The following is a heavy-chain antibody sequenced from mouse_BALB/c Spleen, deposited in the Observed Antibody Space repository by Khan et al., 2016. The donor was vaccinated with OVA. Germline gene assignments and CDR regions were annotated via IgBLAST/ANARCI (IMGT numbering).Heavy chain of an antibody. D-gene: IGHD1-1*01. CDR3: ARKNYYGYSMDY. V-gene: IGHV3-2*02. CDR2: ISYGGST. J-gene: IGHJ4*01. Sequence: EVELVESGPGLVKPSQSLSLTCTVTGFSITSDYAWDWIRQFPGNKLEWMGYISYGGSTSYNPSLKSRISITRDTSKNQFFLHWNTMTSEDTATYCCARKNYYGYSMDYWGQGTSVTVSS. CDR1: GFSITSDYA.